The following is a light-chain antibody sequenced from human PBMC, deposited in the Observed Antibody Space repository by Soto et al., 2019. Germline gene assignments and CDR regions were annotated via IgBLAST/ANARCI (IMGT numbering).Light chain of an antibody. CDR3: QQSYSSPIT. J-gene: IGKJ5*01. Sequence: DIQITQSPFSLPASVGDRVTSTCRASQNISSYLNWYQQTPGKTPKILIYGASSLQSGVPSRFSGSGSGTEFTLTISGLRPEDFETYYCQQSYSSPITFGQGTRLDIK. V-gene: IGKV1-39*01. CDR2: GAS. CDR1: QNISSY.